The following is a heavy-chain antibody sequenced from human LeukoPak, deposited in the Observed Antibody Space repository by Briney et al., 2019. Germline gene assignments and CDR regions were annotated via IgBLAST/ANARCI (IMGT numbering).Heavy chain of an antibody. V-gene: IGHV3-9*01. D-gene: IGHD4-17*01. Sequence: GGSLRLSCAASGFTFDDYAMHWVRQAPGKGLEWVSGISWNSGSIGYADSVKGRFTISRDNAKNSLYLQMNSLRAEDTAVYYCARELGDYRNFYHYGLDVWGQGTTVTVFS. J-gene: IGHJ6*02. CDR1: GFTFDDYA. CDR2: ISWNSGSI. CDR3: ARELGDYRNFYHYGLDV.